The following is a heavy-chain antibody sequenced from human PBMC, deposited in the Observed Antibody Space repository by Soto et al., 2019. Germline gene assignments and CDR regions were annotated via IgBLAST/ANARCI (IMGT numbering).Heavy chain of an antibody. D-gene: IGHD5-18*01. V-gene: IGHV1-18*01. CDR3: ARGANTAMGIYYYYYYMDV. Sequence: ASVKVSCKASGYTFTSYGISWVRQAPGQRLEWMGWISAYNGNTNYAQKLQGRVTMTTDTSTSTAYMELRSLRSDDTGVYYCARGANTAMGIYYYYYYMDVWGKGTTVTVSS. CDR1: GYTFTSYG. J-gene: IGHJ6*03. CDR2: ISAYNGNT.